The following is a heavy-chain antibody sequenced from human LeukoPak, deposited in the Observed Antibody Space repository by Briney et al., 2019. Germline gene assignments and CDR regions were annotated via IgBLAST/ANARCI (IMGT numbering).Heavy chain of an antibody. J-gene: IGHJ4*02. D-gene: IGHD5-12*01. CDR3: ARDIAQWVRLFDY. CDR1: GYTFTGYY. V-gene: IGHV1-2*02. Sequence: GASVKVSCKASGYTFTGYYMHWVRQAPGQGLEWMGWINPNSGGTNYAQKFQGRVTMTRDTSINTAYMELSRLRSDDTAVYYCARDIAQWVRLFDYWGQGTLITVSS. CDR2: INPNSGGT.